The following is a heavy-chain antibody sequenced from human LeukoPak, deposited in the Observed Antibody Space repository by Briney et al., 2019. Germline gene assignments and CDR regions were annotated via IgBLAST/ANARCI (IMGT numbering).Heavy chain of an antibody. D-gene: IGHD6-13*01. CDR2: IYDSGST. V-gene: IGHV4-59*01. Sequence: SETLSLTCTVSGGSISSYYWSWVRQPPGKGLEWIGYIYDSGSTNYNPSLKSRVTTSVDTPKNQFSLKLSSVTAADTAVYYCARVSRTAGATGFGYFDYWGQGTLVTVSS. CDR3: ARVSRTAGATGFGYFDY. CDR1: GGSISSYY. J-gene: IGHJ4*02.